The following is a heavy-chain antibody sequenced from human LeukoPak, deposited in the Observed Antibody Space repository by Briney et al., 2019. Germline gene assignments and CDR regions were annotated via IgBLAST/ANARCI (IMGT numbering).Heavy chain of an antibody. CDR3: ASPRYGDYEDWFDP. Sequence: GGSLRLSCAASGFTVSSNYMSWVRQAPGKGLEWVSVIYSGGSTYYADSVKGRFTISRDNSKNTLYLQMNSLRAEDTAVYYCASPRYGDYEDWFDPWGQGTLVTVSS. CDR1: GFTVSSNY. V-gene: IGHV3-53*01. J-gene: IGHJ5*02. D-gene: IGHD4-17*01. CDR2: IYSGGST.